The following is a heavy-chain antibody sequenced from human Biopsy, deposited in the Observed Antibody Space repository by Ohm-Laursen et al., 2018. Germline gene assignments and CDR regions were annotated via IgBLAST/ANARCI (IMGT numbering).Heavy chain of an antibody. J-gene: IGHJ4*02. CDR1: GGSVRSPDHR. D-gene: IGHD3-10*01. CDR3: ARAYFYGMGTSNYFLDS. Sequence: GTLSLTCPVSGGSVRSPDHRWNWVRRAPGKGLEWIGHIYYSWTTLYNPSLSGRVTMDLDRSTNQFSLKLKSVTSADTAVYFCARAYFYGMGTSNYFLDSWGQGALVTVSS. V-gene: IGHV4-61*08. CDR2: IYYSWTT.